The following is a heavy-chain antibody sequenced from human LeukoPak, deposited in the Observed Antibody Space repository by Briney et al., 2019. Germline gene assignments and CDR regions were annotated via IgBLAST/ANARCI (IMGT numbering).Heavy chain of an antibody. D-gene: IGHD6-13*01. J-gene: IGHJ4*02. CDR1: GFTFSSYA. CDR3: ARGEYSSSWYLDF. CDR2: ISYEGNNE. V-gene: IGHV3-30-3*01. Sequence: GGSLRLSCAASGFTFSSYAMHWVRQAPGKGLEWVAVISYEGNNEYYADSVKGRFTISRDNSKNTLYLQMNSLRAEDTALYYCARGEYSSSWYLDFWGQGTLVTVSS.